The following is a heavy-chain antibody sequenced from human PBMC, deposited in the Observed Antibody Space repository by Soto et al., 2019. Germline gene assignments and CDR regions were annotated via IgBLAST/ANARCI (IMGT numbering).Heavy chain of an antibody. CDR3: AKDLGPIVVEYYFDY. V-gene: IGHV3-23*01. Sequence: GGSLRLSCAASGFTFSSYAMSWVRQAPGKGLEWVSAISGSGGSTYYADSVKGRFTISRDNSKNTLYLQMNSLRAEDTAVYYCAKDLGPIVVEYYFDYWGQGTLVTVSS. J-gene: IGHJ4*02. CDR2: ISGSGGST. CDR1: GFTFSSYA. D-gene: IGHD2-21*01.